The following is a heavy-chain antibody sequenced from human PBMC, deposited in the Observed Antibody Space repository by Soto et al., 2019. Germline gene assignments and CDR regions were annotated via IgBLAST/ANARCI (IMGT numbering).Heavy chain of an antibody. CDR2: ISSSSSTI. CDR3: ARDQKQLWLRGHSYYYGMDV. V-gene: IGHV3-48*02. D-gene: IGHD5-18*01. Sequence: EVQLVESGGGLVQPGGSLRLSCAASGFTFSSYSMNWVRQAQGKGLEWVSYISSSSSTIYYADSVKGRFTISRDNAKISLYLQMNSLRDEDTAVYYCARDQKQLWLRGHSYYYGMDVWGQGTTVTVSS. CDR1: GFTFSSYS. J-gene: IGHJ6*02.